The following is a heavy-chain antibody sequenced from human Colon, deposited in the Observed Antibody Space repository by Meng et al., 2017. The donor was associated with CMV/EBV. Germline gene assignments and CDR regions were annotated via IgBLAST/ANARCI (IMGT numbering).Heavy chain of an antibody. CDR2: INPTVGST. J-gene: IGHJ5*02. D-gene: IGHD2-8*01. CDR1: GYTFTSYY. Sequence: ASVKVSCKASGYTFTSYYMHWVRQAPGQGLEWMGIINPTVGSTSYAQKFQGRVTMTRDTSTSTVYMELSRLRSEDTAVYYCARAGSVYAKNDNWFDPWGQGTLVTVSS. CDR3: ARAGSVYAKNDNWFDP. V-gene: IGHV1-46*01.